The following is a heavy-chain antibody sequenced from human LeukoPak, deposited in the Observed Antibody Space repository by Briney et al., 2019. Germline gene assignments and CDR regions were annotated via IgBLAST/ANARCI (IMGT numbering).Heavy chain of an antibody. CDR3: ARRSSGYYPLDH. J-gene: IGHJ4*02. CDR2: INPNSGGT. CDR1: GYTFTGYY. D-gene: IGHD3-22*01. Sequence: ASVKVSCKASGYTFTGYYMHWVRQAPGQGLEWMGWINPNSGGTKYAQKFQGRVTMTRDTSISTAYMELSRLRSDDTAVYYCARRSSGYYPLDHWGQGTLVTVFS. V-gene: IGHV1-2*02.